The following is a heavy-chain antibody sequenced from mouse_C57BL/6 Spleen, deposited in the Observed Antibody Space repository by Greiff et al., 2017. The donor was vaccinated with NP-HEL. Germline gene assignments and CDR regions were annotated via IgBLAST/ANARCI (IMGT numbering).Heavy chain of an antibody. CDR3: ARDGDYGSSAWFAY. V-gene: IGHV5-4*01. J-gene: IGHJ3*01. D-gene: IGHD1-1*01. Sequence: EVKLVESGGGLVKPGGSLKLSCAASGFTFSSYAMSWVRQTPEKRLEWVATISDGGSYTYYPDNVKGRFTISRDNAKNNPYLQMSHLKSEDTAMYYCARDGDYGSSAWFAYWGQGTLVTVSA. CDR2: ISDGGSYT. CDR1: GFTFSSYA.